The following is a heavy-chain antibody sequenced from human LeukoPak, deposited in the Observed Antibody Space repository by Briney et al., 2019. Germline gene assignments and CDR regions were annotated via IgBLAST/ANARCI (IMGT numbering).Heavy chain of an antibody. D-gene: IGHD4-17*01. Sequence: PGRSLRLSCAASGFTFSCYGMHWVRQAPGKGLEWVAVISYDGSNKYYADSVKGRFTISRDNSKNTLYLQMNSLRAEDTAVYYCAKIVYGDYPYYYGMDVWGQGTTVTVSS. CDR3: AKIVYGDYPYYYGMDV. V-gene: IGHV3-30*18. J-gene: IGHJ6*02. CDR2: ISYDGSNK. CDR1: GFTFSCYG.